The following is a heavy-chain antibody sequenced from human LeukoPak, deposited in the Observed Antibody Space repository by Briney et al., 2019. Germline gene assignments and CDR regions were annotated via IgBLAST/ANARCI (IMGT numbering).Heavy chain of an antibody. V-gene: IGHV3-11*04. CDR1: GFTFRSYA. CDR2: ISSSGSTI. J-gene: IGHJ5*02. CDR3: ARTHRAAAGTWFDP. Sequence: PGGSLRLSCAVSGFTFRSYAMSWVRQAPGKGLEWVSYISSSGSTIYYADSVKGRFTISRDNAKNSLYLQMNSLRAEDTAVYYCARTHRAAAGTWFDPWGQGTLVTVSA. D-gene: IGHD6-13*01.